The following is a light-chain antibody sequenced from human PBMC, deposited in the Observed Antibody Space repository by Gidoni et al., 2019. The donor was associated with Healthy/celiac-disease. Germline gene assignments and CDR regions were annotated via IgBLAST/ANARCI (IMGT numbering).Light chain of an antibody. V-gene: IGLV3-1*01. CDR2: QDS. CDR1: KLGDKY. CDR3: QAWDSSTNVV. Sequence: SYELTQQPSVSVSPGQTASITCSGDKLGDKYACWYQQKPGQSPVLVIYQDSKRPSGIPERFSGSNSGNTATLTISGTQAMDEADYYCQAWDSSTNVVFGGGTKLTVL. J-gene: IGLJ2*01.